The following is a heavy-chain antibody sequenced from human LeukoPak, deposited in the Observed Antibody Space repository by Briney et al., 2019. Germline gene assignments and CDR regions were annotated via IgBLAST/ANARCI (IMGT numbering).Heavy chain of an antibody. CDR3: AKDSNIWFGESSDY. Sequence: GGSLRLSCAASGFTFSIYAMSWVRQAPGKGLEWVAAISGSGNGGNTYYADTVRGRFTISRDNCKNTLYLQLNSLRAEDTAVYYCAKDSNIWFGESSDYWGQGTLVTVSS. J-gene: IGHJ4*02. V-gene: IGHV3-23*01. CDR2: ISGSGNGGNT. D-gene: IGHD3-10*01. CDR1: GFTFSIYA.